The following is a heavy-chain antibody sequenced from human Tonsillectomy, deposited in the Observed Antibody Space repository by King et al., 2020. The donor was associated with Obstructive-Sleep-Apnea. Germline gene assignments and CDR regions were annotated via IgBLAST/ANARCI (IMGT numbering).Heavy chain of an antibody. V-gene: IGHV3-23*04. Sequence: EVQLVESGGGLVQPGGSLRLSCAASGFTFRSYAMNWVRQAPGKGLEWVSVITASGGYTYYGDSVKGRFTISRDNSKNTLYLQMSSLRAEDTALYYCAKDRVVAVAGKDFDYWGQGPLVTVSS. J-gene: IGHJ4*02. D-gene: IGHD6-19*01. CDR3: AKDRVVAVAGKDFDY. CDR1: GFTFRSYA. CDR2: ITASGGYT.